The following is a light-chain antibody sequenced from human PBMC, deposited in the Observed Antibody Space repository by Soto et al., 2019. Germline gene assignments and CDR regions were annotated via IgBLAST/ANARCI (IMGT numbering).Light chain of an antibody. V-gene: IGKV3-20*01. J-gene: IGKJ1*01. CDR2: GAS. CDR1: ESVSSDY. CDR3: QQYGSSPRT. Sequence: EIVLTQSPGTLSLSPGERATLSCRASESVSSDYLAWYQQKPGQAPRLLIYGASRRATGFPDRFSGSGSGTVLTLTISRLEPEDFAVYYCQQYGSSPRTFGQGTKVEIK.